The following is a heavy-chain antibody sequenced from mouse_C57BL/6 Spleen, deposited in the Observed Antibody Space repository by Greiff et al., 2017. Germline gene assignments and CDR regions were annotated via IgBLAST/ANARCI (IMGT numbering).Heavy chain of an antibody. V-gene: IGHV14-4*01. J-gene: IGHJ4*01. Sequence: VQLQQSGAELVRPGASVKLSCTASGFNIKDDYMHWVKQRPEQGLEWIGWIDPENGDTEYASKFQGKAPITADTSSNTAYLQLSSLTSEDTAVYYCTTRAREDYWGQGTSVTVSS. CDR2: IDPENGDT. CDR3: TTRAREDY. D-gene: IGHD3-3*01. CDR1: GFNIKDDY.